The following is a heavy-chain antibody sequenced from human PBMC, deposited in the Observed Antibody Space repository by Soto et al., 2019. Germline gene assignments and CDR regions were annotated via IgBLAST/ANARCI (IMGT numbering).Heavy chain of an antibody. V-gene: IGHV3-21*01. Sequence: GGSLRLSCAASGFTFSSYSMNWVRQAPGKGLEWVSSISSSSSYIYYADSVKGRFTISRDNAKNSLYLQMNSLRAEDTAVYYCARPYCSGGSCHDAFDIWGQGTMVTVSS. CDR2: ISSSSSYI. J-gene: IGHJ3*02. D-gene: IGHD2-15*01. CDR1: GFTFSSYS. CDR3: ARPYCSGGSCHDAFDI.